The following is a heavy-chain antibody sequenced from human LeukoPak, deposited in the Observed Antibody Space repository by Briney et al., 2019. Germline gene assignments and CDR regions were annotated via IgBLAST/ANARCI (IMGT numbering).Heavy chain of an antibody. CDR1: GYPISSGYF. V-gene: IGHV4-38-2*02. D-gene: IGHD1-26*01. J-gene: IGHJ4*02. CDR2: IFHSGYT. Sequence: SETLSLTRTVSGYPISSGYFWGWIRQPPGKGLEFIASIFHSGYTYYDASLKSRVTISVDTSKNQFSLKLSSVTAADTAVYYCARIAPGRWGATSFDYWGQGTLVTVSS. CDR3: ARIAPGRWGATSFDY.